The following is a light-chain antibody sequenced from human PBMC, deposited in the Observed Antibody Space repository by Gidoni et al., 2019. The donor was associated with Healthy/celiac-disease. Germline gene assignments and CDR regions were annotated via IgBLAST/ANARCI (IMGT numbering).Light chain of an antibody. J-gene: IGKJ2*01. CDR3: QQSYSTPPT. CDR1: QSISSY. Sequence: DIQMTQSPSSLSASVGDRVTITCRASQSISSYLNWYQQKPGKAPKLLIYAASSLQSGVPSRFSGSGSGTDFTLTIISLQPEDFATYYCQQSYSTPPTFGQXTKLEIK. V-gene: IGKV1-39*01. CDR2: AAS.